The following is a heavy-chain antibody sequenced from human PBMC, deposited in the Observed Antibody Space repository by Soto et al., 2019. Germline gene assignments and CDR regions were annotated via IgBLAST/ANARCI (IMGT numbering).Heavy chain of an antibody. J-gene: IGHJ6*02. Sequence: QVHLQESGPGLVKPSETVSLTCTLGASSISLYYWGWVRQPPGKGLEWIGSIYHSGSSYYNPSLRSRVSVSLETSRGQLSLNLTSVTAADTAVYYCAREDGAAGMDVWGQGTTVIVSS. CDR1: ASSISLYY. V-gene: IGHV4-38-2*02. CDR3: AREDGAAGMDV. D-gene: IGHD6-25*01. CDR2: IYHSGSS.